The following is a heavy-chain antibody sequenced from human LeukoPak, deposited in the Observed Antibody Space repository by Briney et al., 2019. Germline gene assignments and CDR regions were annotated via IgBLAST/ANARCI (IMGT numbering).Heavy chain of an antibody. Sequence: GGSLRLSCAASQLTFNNNAMSWVRQAPGKGLGWVSGLSGDSSSIYYAASVKGRFTISRDNSKNMLYLQMNSLRAEDTAVYYCTRFRGSGSSTLYSFDYWGQGSLVTVAP. J-gene: IGHJ4*02. CDR2: LSGDSSSI. V-gene: IGHV3-23*01. CDR3: TRFRGSGSSTLYSFDY. CDR1: QLTFNNNA. D-gene: IGHD3-10*01.